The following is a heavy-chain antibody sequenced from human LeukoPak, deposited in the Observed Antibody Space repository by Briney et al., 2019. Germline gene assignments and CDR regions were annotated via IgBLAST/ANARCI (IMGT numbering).Heavy chain of an antibody. CDR3: AGRRGYSYGSLDY. CDR2: IIPIFGTA. Sequence: SVKVFCKASGGTFSSYAISWVRQAPGQGLEWMGGIIPIFGTANYAQKFQGRVTITADKSTSTAYMELSSLRSEDTAVYYCAGRRGYSYGSLDYWSQGTLVTVSS. J-gene: IGHJ4*02. CDR1: GGTFSSYA. D-gene: IGHD5-18*01. V-gene: IGHV1-69*06.